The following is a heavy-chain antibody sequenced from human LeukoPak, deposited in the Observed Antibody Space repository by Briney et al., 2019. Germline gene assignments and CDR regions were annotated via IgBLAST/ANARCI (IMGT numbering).Heavy chain of an antibody. CDR1: GFTFSSSA. J-gene: IGHJ5*02. V-gene: IGHV3-23*01. CDR3: AKEVVVSAAVGTVGFDP. D-gene: IGHD6-13*01. CDR2: ISASGGST. Sequence: GGSLRLSCAASGFTFSSSAMSWVRQVPGKGLEWVSGISASGGSTSYADSVRGRFTISRDNSKNTLYVQMNSLRDEDTAVYYCAKEVVVSAAVGTVGFDPWGQGTLVIVSS.